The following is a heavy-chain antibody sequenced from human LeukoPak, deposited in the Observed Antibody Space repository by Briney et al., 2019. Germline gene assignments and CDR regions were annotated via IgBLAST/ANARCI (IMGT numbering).Heavy chain of an antibody. J-gene: IGHJ5*02. V-gene: IGHV4-39*01. CDR1: GGSISSSSYY. D-gene: IGHD3-10*01. Sequence: PSETLSLTCTVSGGSISSSSYYWGWIRQPPGKGLEWIGSIYYSGSTYYNPSLKSRVTISVDTSKNQFSLKLSSVTAADTAVYYCARRGLLWFGELFSHNWFDPWGQGTLVTVSS. CDR3: ARRGLLWFGELFSHNWFDP. CDR2: IYYSGST.